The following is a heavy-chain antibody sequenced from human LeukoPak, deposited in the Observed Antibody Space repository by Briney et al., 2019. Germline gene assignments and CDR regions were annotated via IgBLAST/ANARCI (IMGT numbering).Heavy chain of an antibody. J-gene: IGHJ4*02. D-gene: IGHD6-13*01. Sequence: TSETLSLTCTVSGGSIGSYYWSWIRQPPGKGLEWIAYTGYSVSTSFNPSFKSRVTISIDTSKNQFSLKLNSVTAADTAVYYCARHGGSCTFDYWGQGTLVTVSS. V-gene: IGHV4-59*08. CDR1: GGSIGSYY. CDR2: TGYSVST. CDR3: ARHGGSCTFDY.